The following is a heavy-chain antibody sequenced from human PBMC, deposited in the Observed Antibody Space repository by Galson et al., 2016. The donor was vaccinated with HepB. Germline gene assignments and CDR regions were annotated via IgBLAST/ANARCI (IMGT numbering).Heavy chain of an antibody. J-gene: IGHJ1*01. Sequence: TLSLTCTVSGGSIDTGGYYWNWIRQHPGKGLAWIGYIYYSGSTYYNPSLKSRLSISVDTSRNQFFLKLSSVTSADTAVYYCTRRISYTYAYSEDRWGQGIRVTVSS. D-gene: IGHD3-16*01. V-gene: IGHV4-31*03. CDR3: TRRISYTYAYSEDR. CDR2: IYYSGST. CDR1: GGSIDTGGYY.